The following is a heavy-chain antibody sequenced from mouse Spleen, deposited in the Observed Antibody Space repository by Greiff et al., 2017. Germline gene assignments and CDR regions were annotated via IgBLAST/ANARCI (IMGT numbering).Heavy chain of an antibody. Sequence: VQLQQSGAELVRPGASVKLSCTASGFNIKDDYMHWVKQRPEQGLEWIGWIDPENGDTEYASKFQGKATITADTSSNTAYLQLSSLTSEDTAVYYCTNYYGYEEGFAYWGQGTLVTVSA. CDR2: IDPENGDT. V-gene: IGHV14-4*01. CDR3: TNYYGYEEGFAY. CDR1: GFNIKDDY. D-gene: IGHD2-2*01. J-gene: IGHJ3*01.